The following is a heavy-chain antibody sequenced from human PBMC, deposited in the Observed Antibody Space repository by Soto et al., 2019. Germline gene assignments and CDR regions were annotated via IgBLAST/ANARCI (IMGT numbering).Heavy chain of an antibody. D-gene: IGHD5-12*01. J-gene: IGHJ4*02. CDR2: ISSSSSYI. CDR1: GFTFSSYS. CDR3: VTGGYSGYDRAY. Sequence: EVQLVESGGGLVKPGGSLRLSCAASGFTFSSYSMNWVRQAPGKGLEWVSSISSSSSYIYYADSVKGRFTISRDNAKNSLYLQMNSLRAEDTAVYYCVTGGYSGYDRAYWGQGTLVTVSS. V-gene: IGHV3-21*03.